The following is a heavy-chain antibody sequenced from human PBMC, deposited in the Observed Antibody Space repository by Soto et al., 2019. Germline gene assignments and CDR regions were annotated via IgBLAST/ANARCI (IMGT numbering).Heavy chain of an antibody. D-gene: IGHD2-15*01. V-gene: IGHV4-31*03. CDR2: IYYSGST. J-gene: IGHJ4*02. CDR3: VGRRDGYSYYFDY. Sequence: QVQLRESGPGLVKPSQTLSLTCTVSGGSISSGGYYWSWIRQYPGKGLEWIGYIYYSGSTYYNPSLKSRVTISVDTSKNQFSLKLSSVTAADTAVYYCVGRRDGYSYYFDYWGQGTLVTVSS. CDR1: GGSISSGGYY.